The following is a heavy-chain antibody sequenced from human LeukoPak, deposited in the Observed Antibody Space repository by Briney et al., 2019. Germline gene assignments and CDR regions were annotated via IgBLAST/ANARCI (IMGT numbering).Heavy chain of an antibody. J-gene: IGHJ4*02. CDR1: GGSISSSGYY. Sequence: PSETLSLTCTVSGGSISSSGYYWGWIRQPPGKGLEWIGSIYHRGSTYYNPSLKSRVTISVDPSKNQLSLKLSSVTAADTAVYYCARECCSSNSCYPLDYWGQGTLVTVSS. CDR3: ARECCSSNSCYPLDY. D-gene: IGHD2-2*01. V-gene: IGHV4-39*02. CDR2: IYHRGST.